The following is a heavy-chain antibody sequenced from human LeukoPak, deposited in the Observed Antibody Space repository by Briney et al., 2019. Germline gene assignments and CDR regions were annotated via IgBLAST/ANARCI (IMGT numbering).Heavy chain of an antibody. CDR1: GYTFTGYY. D-gene: IGHD3-22*01. J-gene: IGHJ5*02. CDR3: ARSYYGSSGYYYPRWFDP. V-gene: IGHV1-2*02. Sequence: GASVKVSCKASGYTFTGYYMHWVRQAPGQGLEWMGWINPNSGGTNYAQKFQGRVTMTRDTSISTAYMELSRLRSDDTAVYYCARSYYGSSGYYYPRWFDPWGQGTLVTVSS. CDR2: INPNSGGT.